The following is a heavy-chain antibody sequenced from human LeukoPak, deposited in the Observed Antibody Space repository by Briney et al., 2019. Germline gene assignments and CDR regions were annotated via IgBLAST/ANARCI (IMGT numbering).Heavy chain of an antibody. J-gene: IGHJ4*02. V-gene: IGHV3-23*01. CDR2: ISGSGGST. D-gene: IGHD4-17*01. Sequence: GGSLRLSCAASGFTFSSYAMSWVRQAPGKGLEWVSAISGSGGSTYYADSVKGRFTISRDNSKNTLYLQMNSLRAEDTAVYYCARLTTVTRTNDYWGQGTLVTVSS. CDR1: GFTFSSYA. CDR3: ARLTTVTRTNDY.